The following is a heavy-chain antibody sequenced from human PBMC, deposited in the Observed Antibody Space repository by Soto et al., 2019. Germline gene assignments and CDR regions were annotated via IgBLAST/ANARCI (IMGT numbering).Heavy chain of an antibody. CDR1: GGTFSSYA. J-gene: IGHJ4*02. D-gene: IGHD3-22*01. Sequence: SVKVSCKASGGTFSSYAISWVRQAPGQGLEWMGGIIPIFGTANYAQKFQGRVTITADKSTSTAYMELSSLRSEDTAVYYCARCSGYYDSSGYRFDYWGQGTLVTVSS. CDR2: IIPIFGTA. CDR3: ARCSGYYDSSGYRFDY. V-gene: IGHV1-69*06.